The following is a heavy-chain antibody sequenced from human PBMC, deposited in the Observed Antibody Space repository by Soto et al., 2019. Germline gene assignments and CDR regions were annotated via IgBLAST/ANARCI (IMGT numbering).Heavy chain of an antibody. CDR2: VYFNGNT. CDR3: ASVTFGGIVLAT. D-gene: IGHD3-16*01. Sequence: SETLSLTCTVSAASFSKYYWTWIRQPPGKGLEWIGYVYFNGNTNYNPSLKRRVSITVDTSKKQISLTLNSVTAADTAVYYCASVTFGGIVLATWGHGTRATV. V-gene: IGHV4-59*01. CDR1: AASFSKYY. J-gene: IGHJ5*01.